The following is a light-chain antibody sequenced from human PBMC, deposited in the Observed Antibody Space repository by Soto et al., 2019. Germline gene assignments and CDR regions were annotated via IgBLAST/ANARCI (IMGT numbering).Light chain of an antibody. CDR2: EVR. V-gene: IGLV2-14*01. CDR3: SSYTTTSPLV. Sequence: QSALTQPASVSGSPGQSITIAFTGTNRDVGSYNLVSWYQQRPGEAPKLIISEVRNRPSGISYRFTGSKSGNTASLTISGLQAEDEADYYCSSYTTTSPLVFGGGTQLTVL. J-gene: IGLJ7*01. CDR1: NRDVGSYNL.